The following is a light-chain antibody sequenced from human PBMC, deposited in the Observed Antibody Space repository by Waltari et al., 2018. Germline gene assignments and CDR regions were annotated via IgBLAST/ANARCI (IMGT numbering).Light chain of an antibody. J-gene: IGKJ1*01. Sequence: DIQMTQSPSTLSASVGDRVTITCRASQSVNAWLAWYQQKPGNAPKLLIYTASNLERGVPSRFSGSASGTEFTLAISSLQPEDFATYYCQQYSSYPWTFGQGT. CDR3: QQYSSYPWT. CDR2: TAS. CDR1: QSVNAW. V-gene: IGKV1-5*03.